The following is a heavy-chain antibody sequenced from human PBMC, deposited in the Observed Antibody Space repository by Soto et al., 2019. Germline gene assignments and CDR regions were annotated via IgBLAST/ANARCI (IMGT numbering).Heavy chain of an antibody. V-gene: IGHV1-18*01. CDR3: ARVTRLGYSYGRDY. CDR1: GYTFTSYG. CDR2: ISAYNGNT. J-gene: IGHJ4*02. D-gene: IGHD5-18*01. Sequence: ASVKVSCKSSGYTFTSYGISCVRQAPGQGLEWMGWISAYNGNTNYAQKLQGRVTMTTDTSTSTAYMELRSLRSDDTAVYYCARVTRLGYSYGRDYWGQGTLVTVSS.